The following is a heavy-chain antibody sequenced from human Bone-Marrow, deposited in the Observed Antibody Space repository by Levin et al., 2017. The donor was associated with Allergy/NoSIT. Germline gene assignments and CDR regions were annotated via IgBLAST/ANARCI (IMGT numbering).Heavy chain of an antibody. CDR3: ARSEPPYTNGWSYYYDSLDV. D-gene: IGHD6-19*01. CDR2: INPNSGST. CDR1: GYTFTDYY. Sequence: ASVKVSCKASGYTFTDYYIHWVRQAPGQGLEWMGWINPNSGSTHYAQDFRGRVTVTRDTSISTAYMDLSRLRSGDTGVYYCARSEPPYTNGWSYYYDSLDVWGLGTTVTVSS. V-gene: IGHV1-2*02. J-gene: IGHJ6*02.